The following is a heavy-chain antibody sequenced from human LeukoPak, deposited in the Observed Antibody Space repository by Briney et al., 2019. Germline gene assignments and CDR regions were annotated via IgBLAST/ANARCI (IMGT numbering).Heavy chain of an antibody. CDR1: GGTFSSYA. J-gene: IGHJ4*02. CDR2: IIPIFGTA. Sequence: EASVKVSCKASGGTFSSYAISWVRQAPGQGLEWMGGIIPIFGTANYAQKFQGRVTITADESTSTAYMELSSLGSEDTAVYYCARGQLDYYFDYWGQGTLVTVSS. V-gene: IGHV1-69*01. D-gene: IGHD6-13*01. CDR3: ARGQLDYYFDY.